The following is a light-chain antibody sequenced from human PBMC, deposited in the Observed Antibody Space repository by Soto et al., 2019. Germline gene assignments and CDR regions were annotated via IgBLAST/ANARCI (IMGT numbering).Light chain of an antibody. Sequence: QSALTQPASVSGSPGQSITISCTGTSSDVGGYDYVSWYQLHPGKAPKLMVFEVSNRPSGVSYRFSGSKSGNTASLTISGLQAEDEADYYCSSYTSSNTFYVFGTGTKLTVL. CDR3: SSYTSSNTFYV. CDR1: SSDVGGYDY. J-gene: IGLJ1*01. V-gene: IGLV2-14*01. CDR2: EVS.